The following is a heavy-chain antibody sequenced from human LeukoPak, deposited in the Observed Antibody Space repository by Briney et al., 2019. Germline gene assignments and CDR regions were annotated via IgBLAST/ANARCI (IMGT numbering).Heavy chain of an antibody. V-gene: IGHV3-30*02. CDR2: IQYDGSNK. J-gene: IGHJ4*02. CDR3: AMQSIHRFDY. CDR1: GFTFSSYE. Sequence: GGSLRLSCAASGFTFSSYEMHWVRQAPGKGLEWVAFIQYDGSNKYYAESVKGRFTISRDNSKTTLYLQMNSLRADDTAVYYCAMQSIHRFDYWGQGTLVTVSS. D-gene: IGHD5-18*01.